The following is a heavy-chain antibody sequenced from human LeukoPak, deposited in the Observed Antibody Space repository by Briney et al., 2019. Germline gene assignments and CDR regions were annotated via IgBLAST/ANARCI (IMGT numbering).Heavy chain of an antibody. CDR2: IYSGGST. V-gene: IGHV3-66*01. Sequence: QSGGSLRLSCAASGFTFDDYGMSWVRQAPGKGLEWVSVIYSGGSTYYADSVKGRFTISRDNSKNTLYLQMSSLRPEDTAFYYCARAQVGALLDYYFDYWGQGALVTVSS. CDR3: ARAQVGALLDYYFDY. CDR1: GFTFDDYG. D-gene: IGHD1-26*01. J-gene: IGHJ4*02.